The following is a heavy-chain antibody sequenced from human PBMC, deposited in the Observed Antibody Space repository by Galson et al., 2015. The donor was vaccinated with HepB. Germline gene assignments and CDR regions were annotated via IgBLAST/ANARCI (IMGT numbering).Heavy chain of an antibody. Sequence: CAISGDSVSSNSAAWNWIRQSPSRGLEWLGRTYYRSKWYNDYAVSVKRRITINPDTSKNQFSLQLNSVTPEDTAVYYCARGSYGWGDYYYYGMDVWGQGTTVTVSS. V-gene: IGHV6-1*01. J-gene: IGHJ6*02. D-gene: IGHD3-16*01. CDR1: GDSVSSNSAA. CDR3: ARGSYGWGDYYYYGMDV. CDR2: TYYRSKWYN.